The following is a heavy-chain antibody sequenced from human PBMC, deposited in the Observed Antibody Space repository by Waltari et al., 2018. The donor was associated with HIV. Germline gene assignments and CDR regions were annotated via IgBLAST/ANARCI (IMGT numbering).Heavy chain of an antibody. V-gene: IGHV4-4*07. CDR2: IYISGST. CDR1: GCPISGYY. J-gene: IGHJ6*02. CDR3: ARENILLLFGESYYNYYGMDV. D-gene: IGHD3-10*01. Sequence: QVQVQESGPGLVKPSETLCLTCTVSGCPISGYYWSCIRQPAGKGLEWIGQIYISGSTNYNPSLKSRVTMSLDASKNLFSLKMSSVTAADTAVYYCARENILLLFGESYYNYYGMDVWGQGTTVTVSS.